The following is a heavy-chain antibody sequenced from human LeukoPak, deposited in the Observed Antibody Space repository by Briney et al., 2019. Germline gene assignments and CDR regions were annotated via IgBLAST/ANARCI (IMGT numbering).Heavy chain of an antibody. CDR2: INHSGST. CDR3: ARGVYYYGSGSSFWFDP. V-gene: IGHV4-34*01. Sequence: SETLSLTCAVYGGSFSGYYWSWIRQPPGKGLEWIGEINHSGSTNYNPSLKSRVTISVDTSKNQFSLKLSSVTAADTAVYYCARGVYYYGSGSSFWFDPWGQGTRVTVSS. J-gene: IGHJ5*02. CDR1: GGSFSGYY. D-gene: IGHD3-10*01.